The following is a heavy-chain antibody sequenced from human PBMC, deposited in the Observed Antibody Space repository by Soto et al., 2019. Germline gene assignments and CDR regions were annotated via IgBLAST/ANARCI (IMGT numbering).Heavy chain of an antibody. CDR3: ARCGYCSGGSCYFENYYYYGMDV. D-gene: IGHD2-15*01. V-gene: IGHV1-69*06. J-gene: IGHJ6*02. Sequence: QVQLVQSGAEVKKPGSSVKVSCKASGGTFSSYAISWVRQAPGQGLEWMGGIIPIFGTANYAQKFQGRVMITAEKSTRTAYMQLSSLRSDDTAVYYCARCGYCSGGSCYFENYYYYGMDVWGQGTTVTVSS. CDR1: GGTFSSYA. CDR2: IIPIFGTA.